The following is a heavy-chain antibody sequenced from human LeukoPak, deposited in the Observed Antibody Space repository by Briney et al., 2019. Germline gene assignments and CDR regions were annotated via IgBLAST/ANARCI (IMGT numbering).Heavy chain of an antibody. V-gene: IGHV3-21*06. D-gene: IGHD3-9*01. J-gene: IGHJ4*02. Sequence: GGSLRLSCAASGFTFSTYNMNWVRQAPGKGLEWVSSITSGGGYTYYADSVKGRFTTSRDNAKNSLSLRLDSLRAEDAAVYYCARGHYDVLTSSYKWTPDYWGQGTLVTVSS. CDR1: GFTFSTYN. CDR3: ARGHYDVLTSSYKWTPDY. CDR2: ITSGGGYT.